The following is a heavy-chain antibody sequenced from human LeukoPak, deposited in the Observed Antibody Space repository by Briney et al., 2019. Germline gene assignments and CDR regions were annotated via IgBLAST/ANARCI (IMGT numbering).Heavy chain of an antibody. V-gene: IGHV3-21*01. CDR3: ARGVFWQQEHYGMDV. CDR1: GFTFSSYS. Sequence: GGFLRLSCAASGFTFSSYSMNWVRQAPGKGLEWVSSISSSSSYIYYADSVKGRFTISRDDAKNSLYLQMNSLRAEDTAVYYCARGVFWQQEHYGMDVWGQGTTVTVSS. CDR2: ISSSSSYI. D-gene: IGHD3-9*01. J-gene: IGHJ6*02.